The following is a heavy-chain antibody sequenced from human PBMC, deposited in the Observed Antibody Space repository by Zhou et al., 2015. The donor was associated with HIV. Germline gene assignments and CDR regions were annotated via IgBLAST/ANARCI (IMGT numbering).Heavy chain of an antibody. J-gene: IGHJ6*02. CDR1: GGTFSSYA. Sequence: QVQLVQSGAEVKKPGSSVKVSCKASGGTFSSYAISWVRQAPGQGLEWMGGIIPIFGTANYAQKFQGRVTITADESTSTAYMELSSLRSEDTAVYYCARELLLDGYNYHSGYYYGMDVWGQGTTVTVSS. CDR2: IIPIFGTA. CDR3: ARELLLDGYNYHSGYYYGMDV. D-gene: IGHD5-24*01. V-gene: IGHV1-69*01.